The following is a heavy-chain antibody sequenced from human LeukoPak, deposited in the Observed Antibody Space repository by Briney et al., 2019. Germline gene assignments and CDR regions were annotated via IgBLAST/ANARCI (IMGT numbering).Heavy chain of an antibody. V-gene: IGHV3-30*18. D-gene: IGHD5-12*01. CDR1: GFTFSSYG. Sequence: GRSLRLSCAASGFTFSSYGMHWVRQAPGKGLEWVAVISYDGSNKYYADSVKGRFTISRDNSKNTLYLQMNSLRAEDTAVYYRAKKSRVATMRFALDYWGQGTLVTVSS. J-gene: IGHJ4*02. CDR2: ISYDGSNK. CDR3: AKKSRVATMRFALDY.